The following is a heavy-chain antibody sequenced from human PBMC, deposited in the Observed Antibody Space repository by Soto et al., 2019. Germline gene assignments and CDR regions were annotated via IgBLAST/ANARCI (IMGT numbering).Heavy chain of an antibody. D-gene: IGHD2-21*02. Sequence: SETLSLTCAVSGGSISSGGYSWSWIRQPPGKGLEWIGYIYHSGSTYYNPSLKSRVTISVDRSKNQFSLKLSSVTAADTAVYYCARDLWGYCGADCYPLDVWGQGTTVTV. CDR2: IYHSGST. J-gene: IGHJ6*02. CDR1: GGSISSGGYS. CDR3: ARDLWGYCGADCYPLDV. V-gene: IGHV4-30-2*01.